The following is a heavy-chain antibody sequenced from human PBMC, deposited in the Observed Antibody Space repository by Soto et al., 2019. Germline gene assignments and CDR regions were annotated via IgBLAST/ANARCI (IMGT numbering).Heavy chain of an antibody. CDR2: ISGSGGRS. V-gene: IGHV3-23*01. Sequence: GGSLRLSCAASGFTFSNYAMTWVRQGPGKGLEWVSGISGSGGRSYYADSVKGRFTISRDNSKSTLYLQMNSLRAEDTAVYYCAKADFVWSSEQPYYFDYWGQGTLVTVSS. CDR1: GFTFSNYA. CDR3: AKADFVWSSEQPYYFDY. D-gene: IGHD3-16*01. J-gene: IGHJ4*02.